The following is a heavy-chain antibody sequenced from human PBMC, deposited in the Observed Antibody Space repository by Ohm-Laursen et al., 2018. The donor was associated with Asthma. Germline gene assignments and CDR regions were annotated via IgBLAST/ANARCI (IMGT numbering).Heavy chain of an antibody. CDR3: SNLVDV. V-gene: IGHV3-7*02. J-gene: IGHJ6*02. D-gene: IGHD3-16*01. Sequence: SLRLSCTASGFTFNKSCMSWVRQAPGKGLEWVAHINENGGEKFYVDSVKGRFTISRDNAKNSLSLQMNSLRAEDTAVYYCSNLVDVWGQGTTVTVSS. CDR2: INENGGEK. CDR1: GFTFNKSC.